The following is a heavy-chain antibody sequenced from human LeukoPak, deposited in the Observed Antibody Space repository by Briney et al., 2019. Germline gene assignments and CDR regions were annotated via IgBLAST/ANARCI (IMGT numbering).Heavy chain of an antibody. CDR2: IYYSGST. D-gene: IGHD3-10*01. Sequence: PSGTLSLTCAVSGGSISSSSYYWGWIRQPPGKGLEWIGSIYYSGSTYYNPSLKSRVTISVDTSKNQFSLKLSSVTAADTAVYYCARGSMLSRGVMRKPFDPWGQGTLVTVSS. J-gene: IGHJ5*02. CDR1: GGSISSSSYY. V-gene: IGHV4-39*01. CDR3: ARGSMLSRGVMRKPFDP.